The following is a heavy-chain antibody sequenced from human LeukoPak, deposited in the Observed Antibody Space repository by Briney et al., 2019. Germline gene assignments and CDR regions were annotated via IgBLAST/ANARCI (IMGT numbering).Heavy chain of an antibody. Sequence: GASVKVSCKASGYTFTSYGISWVRQAPGQGLEWMGWISAYYGNTNYAQKLQGRVTMTTDTSTSTAYMELRSLRSDDTAVYYCARPSRPWEWELPFDYWGQGTLVTVSS. V-gene: IGHV1-18*01. CDR2: ISAYYGNT. J-gene: IGHJ4*02. CDR3: ARPSRPWEWELPFDY. D-gene: IGHD1-26*01. CDR1: GYTFTSYG.